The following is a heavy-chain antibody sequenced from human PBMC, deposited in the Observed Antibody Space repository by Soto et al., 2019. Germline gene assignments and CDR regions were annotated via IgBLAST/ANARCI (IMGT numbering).Heavy chain of an antibody. J-gene: IGHJ5*02. CDR3: ATSDYGDYGWFDP. Sequence: SETLSLTCTVSNYSISSGYYWGWIRQSPGEGLEWIVSMYHSGTTYYNPSLKSRVTISVDTSKNQFSLKLSSVTAADTAVYYCATSDYGDYGWFDPWGQGTLVTVSS. D-gene: IGHD4-17*01. CDR2: MYHSGTT. V-gene: IGHV4-38-2*02. CDR1: NYSISSGYY.